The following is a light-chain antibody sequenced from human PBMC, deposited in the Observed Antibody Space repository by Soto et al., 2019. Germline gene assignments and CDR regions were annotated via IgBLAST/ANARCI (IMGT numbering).Light chain of an antibody. CDR3: AQGLQTPLT. CDR1: RGVLSSNGNNY. J-gene: IGKJ4*01. V-gene: IGKV2-28*01. Sequence: DVWMTQSPVSLPFSPGEPSSISCRSSRGVLSSNGNNYLNWYLQKPGQSPQLLIYLGSNRASGVPERFSGSGSGTDFTLKISRVEAEDVGVYYCAQGLQTPLTFGGGTKVDIK. CDR2: LGS.